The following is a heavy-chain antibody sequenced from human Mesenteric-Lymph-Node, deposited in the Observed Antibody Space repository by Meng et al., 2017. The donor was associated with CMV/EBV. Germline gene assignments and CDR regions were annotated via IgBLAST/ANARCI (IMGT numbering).Heavy chain of an antibody. CDR2: IYYSGST. Sequence: ETLSLTCTISGGSISSYYWSWIRQPPGKGLEWIGYIYYSGSTNYNPSLKSRVTVSLDTSKMQFSLKLSSVTAADTAVYYCARDREGVGATFYYYGLDVWGQGTTVTVSS. CDR1: GGSISSYY. V-gene: IGHV4-59*01. CDR3: ARDREGVGATFYYYGLDV. D-gene: IGHD1-26*01. J-gene: IGHJ6*02.